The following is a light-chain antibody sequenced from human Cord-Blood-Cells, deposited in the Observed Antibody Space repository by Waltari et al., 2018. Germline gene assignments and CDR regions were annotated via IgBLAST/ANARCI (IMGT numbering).Light chain of an antibody. Sequence: EIVLTRSPATLSLSPGERATLSCRASQSVSSYLAWYQQKPGQAPRLLIYDASNRATGIPARFSGSGSGTDFTLTISSLEPEDFAVYYCQQRSNWPGFGQGTRLEIK. CDR2: DAS. CDR1: QSVSSY. J-gene: IGKJ5*01. CDR3: QQRSNWPG. V-gene: IGKV3-11*01.